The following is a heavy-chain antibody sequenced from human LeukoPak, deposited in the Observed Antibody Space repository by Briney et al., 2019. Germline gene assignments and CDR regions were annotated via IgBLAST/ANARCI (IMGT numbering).Heavy chain of an antibody. J-gene: IGHJ3*02. Sequence: GGSLRLSCAASGFTFSSYEMNWVRQAPGKGLEWVSFIRYVGINKYYADSVKGRFTISRDNSKNTLYLQMNSLRPEDTALYYCAKEGDYYCSGSHRDAFDMWGQGTMVTVSS. CDR2: IRYVGINK. CDR3: AKEGDYYCSGSHRDAFDM. CDR1: GFTFSSYE. D-gene: IGHD3-10*01. V-gene: IGHV3-30*02.